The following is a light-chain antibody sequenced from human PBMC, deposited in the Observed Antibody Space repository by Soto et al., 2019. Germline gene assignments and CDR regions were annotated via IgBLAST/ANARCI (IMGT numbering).Light chain of an antibody. CDR1: QSVSGN. Sequence: EIVMTQSPATLSVSPGERATLSCRASQSVSGNLAWYQHKPCQAPLLLIYGASTMATGIPARFSGSGSGTESTLTISGLQSEDFAVDYCQQYNNWPPTFGQGTKVEIK. CDR3: QQYNNWPPT. CDR2: GAS. V-gene: IGKV3D-15*01. J-gene: IGKJ1*01.